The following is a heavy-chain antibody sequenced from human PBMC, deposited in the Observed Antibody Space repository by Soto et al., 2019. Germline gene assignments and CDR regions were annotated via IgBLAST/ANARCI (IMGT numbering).Heavy chain of an antibody. CDR1: GFTVSNDY. CDR2: IYATGTT. J-gene: IGHJ4*02. Sequence: EVQLVESGGGLVQPGGSLRLSCAASGFTVSNDYMSWVRQAPGKGLEWVSVIYATGTTYHADSVRGRFTISRDNSENTLSLQMNSLRAEDTAVYYCTRPHTSPGCYAFAYWGQGALVTVSS. CDR3: TRPHTSPGCYAFAY. D-gene: IGHD2-2*01. V-gene: IGHV3-66*04.